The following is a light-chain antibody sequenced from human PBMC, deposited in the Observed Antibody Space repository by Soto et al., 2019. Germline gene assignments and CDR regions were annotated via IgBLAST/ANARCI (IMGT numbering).Light chain of an antibody. CDR3: TSYTCSSTLDV. Sequence: QSVLTQPASVSGSPGQSITISCTGTSSDVGGYNYVSWYQQHPGKAPKLMIYDVSNRPSGVSNRFSGSKSGNTASLTISGLQAEGEADYYCTSYTCSSTLDVFGTGSMVTVL. J-gene: IGLJ1*01. CDR2: DVS. CDR1: SSDVGGYNY. V-gene: IGLV2-14*01.